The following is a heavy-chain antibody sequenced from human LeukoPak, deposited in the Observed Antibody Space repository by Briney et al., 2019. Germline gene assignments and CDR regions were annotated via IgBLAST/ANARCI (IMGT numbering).Heavy chain of an antibody. D-gene: IGHD3-16*01. Sequence: SETLSLTCVVSGGLISNYYWSWIRQSPGKGLEWIGCTYLSGSTSYNPSLKSRLIISVDTSKNQFSLRLSSVTAADTAVYYCARYEVAGGKFDYWGQGIRVTVSS. V-gene: IGHV4-59*01. J-gene: IGHJ4*02. CDR3: ARYEVAGGKFDY. CDR2: TYLSGST. CDR1: GGLISNYY.